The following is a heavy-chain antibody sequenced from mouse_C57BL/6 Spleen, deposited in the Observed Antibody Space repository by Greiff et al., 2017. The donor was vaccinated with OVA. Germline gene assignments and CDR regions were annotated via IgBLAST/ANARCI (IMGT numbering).Heavy chain of an antibody. D-gene: IGHD1-1*01. CDR3: AREDYYGSSWYFDV. CDR2: INPNNGGT. J-gene: IGHJ1*03. CDR1: GYTFTDYN. V-gene: IGHV1-22*01. Sequence: EVKLMESGPELVKPGASVKMSCKASGYTFTDYNMHWVKQSHGKSLEWIGYINPNNGGTSYNQKFKGKATLTVNKSSSTAYMELRSLTSEDSAVYYCAREDYYGSSWYFDVWGTGTTVTVSS.